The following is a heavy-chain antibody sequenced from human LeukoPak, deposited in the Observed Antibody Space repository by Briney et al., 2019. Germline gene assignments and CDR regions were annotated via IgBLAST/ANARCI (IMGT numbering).Heavy chain of an antibody. V-gene: IGHV4-59*01. Sequence: SETLSLTCSVSGDSISRFYWNWIRQPPGKGLELIGYIYYSGSPTYNPSLKSRVTISVDTSKNQFSLQLSSVTAADTAVYYCAGDVMSTALDAFDVWGQGTMVTVSS. CDR1: GDSISRFY. J-gene: IGHJ3*01. CDR2: IYYSGSP. D-gene: IGHD1-1*01. CDR3: AGDVMSTALDAFDV.